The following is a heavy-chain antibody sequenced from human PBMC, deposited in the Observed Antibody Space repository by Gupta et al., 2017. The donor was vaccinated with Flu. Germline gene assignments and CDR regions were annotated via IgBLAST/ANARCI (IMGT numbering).Heavy chain of an antibody. CDR3: VKGFHSIFDF. Sequence: EVQLLADAGELVEPGGALRLSCVASGFNLGNYAMSWVRQAPGKVLQWLSGTTTTGDYTYDADSGKGRFTISSDNSTDTLYLAITSIRAEDTAVYYCVKGFHSIFDFLGQVTLVTVS. CDR1: GFNLGNYA. CDR2: TTTTGDYT. V-gene: IGHV3-23*01. J-gene: IGHJ4*02. D-gene: IGHD2-21*01.